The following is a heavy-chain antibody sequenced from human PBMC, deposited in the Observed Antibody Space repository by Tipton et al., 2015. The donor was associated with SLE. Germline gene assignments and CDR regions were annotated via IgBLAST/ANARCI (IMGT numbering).Heavy chain of an antibody. J-gene: IGHJ4*02. Sequence: QSGAEVKKPGASVKVSCKASGYTFTGYYMHWVRQAPGQGLEWMGWINPNSGVTTYAQKFKGRVTMTRDTSIITAYMELSRLSSDDTAVYYFARHVDIAMVDYWGQGTLVTVSS. CDR2: INPNSGVT. CDR1: GYTFTGYY. CDR3: ARHVDIAMVDY. D-gene: IGHD5-18*01. V-gene: IGHV1-2*02.